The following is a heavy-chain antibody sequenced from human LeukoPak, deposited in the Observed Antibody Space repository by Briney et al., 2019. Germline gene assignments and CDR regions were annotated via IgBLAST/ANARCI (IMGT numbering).Heavy chain of an antibody. CDR1: GYTFTNYD. CDR2: MNPNSGFT. Sequence: GASVKVSCKASGYTFTNYDINWVRQATGQGLEWMGYMNPNSGFTTYARKFQGRVTMTRDTSISTAYMELSSLRSDDTAVYYCARVPRELGAYWGQGTLVTVSS. CDR3: ARVPRELGAY. V-gene: IGHV1-8*01. D-gene: IGHD3-16*01. J-gene: IGHJ4*02.